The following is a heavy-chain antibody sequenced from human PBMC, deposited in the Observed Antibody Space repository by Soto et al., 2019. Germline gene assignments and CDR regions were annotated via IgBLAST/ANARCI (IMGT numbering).Heavy chain of an antibody. CDR2: IYTSGST. D-gene: IGHD3-22*01. J-gene: IGHJ4*02. CDR1: GGSISSYY. Sequence: QVQLQESGPGLVKPSETLSLTCTVSGGSISSYYWSWIRQPAGKGLEWIGRIYTSGSTNYNPSLKSRVTMSVDTSKNQFSLKLSSVTAADTAVYYCARDGYDSSGYYYPYFDYWGQGTLVTVSS. V-gene: IGHV4-4*07. CDR3: ARDGYDSSGYYYPYFDY.